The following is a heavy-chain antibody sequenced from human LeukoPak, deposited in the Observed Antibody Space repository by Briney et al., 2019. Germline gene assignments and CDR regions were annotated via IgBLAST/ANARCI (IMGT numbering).Heavy chain of an antibody. CDR2: IKEDGSER. V-gene: IGHV3-7*01. CDR3: ARDFKDVSP. Sequence: GGSLRLSCEGSAFIFSGHWMNWVRQTPGKGLEWVASIKEDGSERQYVDSVKGRFSISRDNAKSTLYLQMNSLRAEDTAMYYCARDFKDVSPWGPGTLVTVSS. J-gene: IGHJ5*02. CDR1: AFIFSGHW.